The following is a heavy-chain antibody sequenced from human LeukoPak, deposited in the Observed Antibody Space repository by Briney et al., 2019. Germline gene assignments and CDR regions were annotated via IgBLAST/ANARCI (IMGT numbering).Heavy chain of an antibody. CDR3: ARVGTYQASDY. CDR2: IWYDGSNK. D-gene: IGHD2-2*01. V-gene: IGHV3-33*01. CDR1: GFTFSSYG. J-gene: IGHJ4*02. Sequence: GPLRLSCAASGFTFSSYGMHWVRQAPGKGLEWVAVIWYDGSNKYYADSVKGRFTISRDNSKNTLYLQMNSLRAEDTAVYYCARVGTYQASDYWGQGTLVTVSS.